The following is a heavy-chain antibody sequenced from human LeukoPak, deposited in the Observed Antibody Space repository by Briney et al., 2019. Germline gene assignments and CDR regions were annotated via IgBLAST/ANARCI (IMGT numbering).Heavy chain of an antibody. CDR1: GGTFSSYA. CDR3: ASQSQQQLVTFDI. D-gene: IGHD6-13*01. V-gene: IGHV1-69*05. J-gene: IGHJ3*02. CDR2: IIPIFGTA. Sequence: SVKVSCKASGGTFSSYAISWVRQAPGQGLEWMGGIIPIFGTANYAQKFQGRVTITTDESTSTAYMELSSLRTEDTAVYYCASQSQQQLVTFDIWGQGTMVTVSS.